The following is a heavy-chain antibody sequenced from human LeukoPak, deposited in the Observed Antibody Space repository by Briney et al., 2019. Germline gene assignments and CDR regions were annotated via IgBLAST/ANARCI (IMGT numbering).Heavy chain of an antibody. CDR1: GFTFSSYS. V-gene: IGHV3-48*01. CDR2: ISSSSSTT. Sequence: PGGSLRLSCAASGFTFSSYSMNWVRQAPGKGLEWVSYISSSSSTTYYADSVKGRFTISRDNAKNSLYLQMNSLRAEDTAVYYCARETAAGTAIDYWGQGTLVTVSS. CDR3: ARETAAGTAIDY. D-gene: IGHD6-13*01. J-gene: IGHJ4*02.